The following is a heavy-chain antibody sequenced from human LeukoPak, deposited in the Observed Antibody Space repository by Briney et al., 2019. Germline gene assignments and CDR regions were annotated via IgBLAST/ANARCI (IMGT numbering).Heavy chain of an antibody. CDR1: GFTFSSYW. V-gene: IGHV3-7*01. Sequence: PGGSLRLSCAASGFTFSSYWMSWVRQAPGKGLEWVANIKQDGSEKYYVDSVKGRFTISRDNAKNSLYLQMNSLRAEDTAVYYCARDLEYYDYVWGSYRTYYFDYWGQGTLVTVSS. J-gene: IGHJ4*02. D-gene: IGHD3-16*02. CDR2: IKQDGSEK. CDR3: ARDLEYYDYVWGSYRTYYFDY.